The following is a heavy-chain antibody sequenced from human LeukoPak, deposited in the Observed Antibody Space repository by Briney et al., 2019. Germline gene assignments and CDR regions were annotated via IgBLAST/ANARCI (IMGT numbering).Heavy chain of an antibody. J-gene: IGHJ4*02. CDR1: RYTFTSYY. CDR3: ARDSSGYCFDY. D-gene: IGHD3-22*01. V-gene: IGHV1-46*01. Sequence: ASVKVSCKASRYTFTSYYMHWVRQAPGQGLEWMGIINPSGGSTSYAQKFQGRVTMTRDTSTSTVYMKLSSLRSEDTAVYYCARDSSGYCFDYWGQGTLVTVSS. CDR2: INPSGGST.